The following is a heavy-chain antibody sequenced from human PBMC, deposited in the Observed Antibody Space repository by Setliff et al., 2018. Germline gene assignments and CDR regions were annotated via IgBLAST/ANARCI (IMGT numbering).Heavy chain of an antibody. Sequence: SETLSLTCSVSGGTISTYYWNWIRQPPGKGLEWIGYVYYSGSTNYNPFLKSRVTISVDTSKNQFSLKLNSVTAADMAVYYCAREQWLDPPGYYYMDVWAKGTTVTVSS. V-gene: IGHV4-59*12. CDR3: AREQWLDPPGYYYMDV. J-gene: IGHJ6*03. CDR2: VYYSGST. D-gene: IGHD6-19*01. CDR1: GGTISTYY.